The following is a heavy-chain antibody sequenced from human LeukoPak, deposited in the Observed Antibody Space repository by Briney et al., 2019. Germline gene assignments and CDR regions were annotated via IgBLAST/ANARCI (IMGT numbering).Heavy chain of an antibody. D-gene: IGHD2-15*01. J-gene: IGHJ4*02. V-gene: IGHV3-30*02. Sequence: PGGSLRLSCAASGFTFSSYGMHWVRQAPGKGLEWVAFIRYDGSSKYYADSVKGRFTISRDNSKNTLYLQMNSLRAEDTAVYYCAKDGLDSGGNLVDYWGQGTLVTVSS. CDR2: IRYDGSSK. CDR3: AKDGLDSGGNLVDY. CDR1: GFTFSSYG.